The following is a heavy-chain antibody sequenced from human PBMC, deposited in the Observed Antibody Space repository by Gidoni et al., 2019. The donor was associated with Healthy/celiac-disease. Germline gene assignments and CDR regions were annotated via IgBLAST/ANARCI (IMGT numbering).Heavy chain of an antibody. CDR3: ARLSGYSSSWYFVY. Sequence: QVQLVQSGAEVKQPGSSVKVSCKASFGTFSSYAISWVRQAPGQGLEWMGGIIPIFGTANDAQKVQGRVTITVDESTSKAYMELSSLRSEDTAVYYCARLSGYSSSWYFVYWGQGTLVTVSS. V-gene: IGHV1-69*01. CDR2: IIPIFGTA. CDR1: FGTFSSYA. D-gene: IGHD6-13*01. J-gene: IGHJ4*02.